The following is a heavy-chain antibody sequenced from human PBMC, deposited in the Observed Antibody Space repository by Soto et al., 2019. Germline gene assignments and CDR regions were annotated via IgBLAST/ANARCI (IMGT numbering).Heavy chain of an antibody. D-gene: IGHD3-22*01. CDR1: GFTFTSYA. V-gene: IGHV3-23*01. Sequence: PXXSLRLSCAASGFTFTSYAMSWVRQAPGKGLEWVSEIXGSGGXTYYADYVKGXXTISRDNXXNTLYLQMNSLRAEDTAVYYCAKAYYDSSGYFYWGQGTLVTVSS. CDR3: AKAYYDSSGYFY. CDR2: IXGSGGXT. J-gene: IGHJ4*02.